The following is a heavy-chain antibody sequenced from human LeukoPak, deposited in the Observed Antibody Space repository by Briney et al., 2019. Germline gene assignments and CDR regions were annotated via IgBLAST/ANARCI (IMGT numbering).Heavy chain of an antibody. V-gene: IGHV3-64*01. J-gene: IGHJ4*02. CDR1: GFTFSSYA. CDR2: ISSNGGST. D-gene: IGHD6-6*01. CDR3: ARGLVSSSPFDY. Sequence: GGSLRLSWAASGFTFSSYAMHWVRQAPGKGLEYVSAISSNGGSTYYANSVKGRFTISRDNSKNTLYLQMGSLRAEDMAVYYCARGLVSSSPFDYWGQGTLVTVSS.